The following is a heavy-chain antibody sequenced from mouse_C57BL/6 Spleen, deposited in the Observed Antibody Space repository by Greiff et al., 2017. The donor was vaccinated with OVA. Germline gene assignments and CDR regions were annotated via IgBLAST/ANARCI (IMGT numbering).Heavy chain of an antibody. CDR1: GFSLTSYG. Sequence: VKLVESGPGLVQPSQSLSITCTVSGFSLTSYGVHWVRQSPGKGLEWLGVIWSGGSTDYNAAFISRLSISKDNSKSQVFFKMNSLQADDTAIYYCARIYYGSYYAMDYWGQGTSVTVAS. CDR3: ARIYYGSYYAMDY. V-gene: IGHV2-2*01. D-gene: IGHD2-1*01. J-gene: IGHJ4*01. CDR2: IWSGGST.